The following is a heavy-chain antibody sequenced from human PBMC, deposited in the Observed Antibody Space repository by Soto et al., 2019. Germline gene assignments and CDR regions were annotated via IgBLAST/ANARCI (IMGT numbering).Heavy chain of an antibody. CDR2: INPSGGST. Sequence: ASVKVSCKASGYTFTSYYMHWVRQAPGQGLEWMGIINPSGGSTSYAQKFQGRVTMTRDTSTSTVYMELSSLRSEDTAVYYCGRDLIRIFGVVSPWRDFYFDYWGQGTLVTVSS. V-gene: IGHV1-46*01. D-gene: IGHD3-3*01. CDR3: GRDLIRIFGVVSPWRDFYFDY. J-gene: IGHJ4*02. CDR1: GYTFTSYY.